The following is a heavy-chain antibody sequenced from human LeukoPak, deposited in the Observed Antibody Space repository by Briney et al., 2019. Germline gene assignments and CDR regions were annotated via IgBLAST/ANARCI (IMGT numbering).Heavy chain of an antibody. CDR1: GFTFRSYSM. Sequence: GSLRLSCAASGFTFRSYSMNWVRQAPGKGLEWIGEIYHSGSTNCNPSLKSRVTISVDRSKNQFSLKLSSVTAADTAVYYCARTVGATWRWFDPWGQGTLVTVSS. D-gene: IGHD1-26*01. J-gene: IGHJ5*02. CDR3: ARTVGATWRWFDP. CDR2: IYHSGST. V-gene: IGHV4-4*02.